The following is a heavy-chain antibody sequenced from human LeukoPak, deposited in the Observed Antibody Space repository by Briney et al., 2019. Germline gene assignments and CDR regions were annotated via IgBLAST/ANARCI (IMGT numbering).Heavy chain of an antibody. D-gene: IGHD5-24*01. CDR2: IYHSGST. CDR1: GYSISSGYH. V-gene: IGHV4-38-2*01. Sequence: SETLSLTCAVSGYSISSGYHWGWIRQPPGKGLEWIGSIYHSGSTYYNPSLKSRVTISVDTSKNQFSLKLSSVTAADTAVYYCARRLQHNWFDPWGQGTLVTVSS. CDR3: ARRLQHNWFDP. J-gene: IGHJ5*02.